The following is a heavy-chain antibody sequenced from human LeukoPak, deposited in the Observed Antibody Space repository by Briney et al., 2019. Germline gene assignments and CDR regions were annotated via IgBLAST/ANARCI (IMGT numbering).Heavy chain of an antibody. CDR2: IYPGDSDT. CDR1: GYNFTNYW. J-gene: IGHJ4*02. D-gene: IGHD2/OR15-2a*01. V-gene: IGHV5-51*01. Sequence: GESLKISCKGSGYNFTNYWIGWVRQVPGKGLEWLGIIYPGDSDTRYSPSFQGQVTISADKSISTAFLQWRSLRASDTAMYYCARLSSPTTGFAYWGQGTLVTVSS. CDR3: ARLSSPTTGFAY.